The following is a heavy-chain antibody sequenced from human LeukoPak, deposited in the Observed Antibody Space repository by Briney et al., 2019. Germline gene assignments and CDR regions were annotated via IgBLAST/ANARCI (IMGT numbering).Heavy chain of an antibody. CDR1: GFTFTSYW. V-gene: IGHV3-7*03. J-gene: IGHJ4*02. D-gene: IGHD2-2*02. CDR2: IKADGSEK. Sequence: GRSLRLSCAAPGFTFTSYWMTWVRQAPGKGLDWVANIKADGSEKFYTGSVRGRFTISRDNARNSVSLQMNSLRDDDTAVYYCARDVYTNSWGQGTLVTVSS. CDR3: ARDVYTNS.